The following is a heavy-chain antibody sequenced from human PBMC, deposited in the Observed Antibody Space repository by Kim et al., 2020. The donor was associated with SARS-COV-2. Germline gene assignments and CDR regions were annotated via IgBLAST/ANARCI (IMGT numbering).Heavy chain of an antibody. CDR2: ISSSSSYI. J-gene: IGHJ4*02. V-gene: IGHV3-21*01. D-gene: IGHD3-22*01. CDR3: ARAPARYYDSSGYCPSSIDY. Sequence: GGSLRLSCAASGFTFSSYSMNWVRQAPGKGLEWVSSISSSSSYIYYADSVKGRFTISRDNAKNSLYLQMNSLRAEDTAVYYCARAPARYYDSSGYCPSSIDYWGQGTLVTVSS. CDR1: GFTFSSYS.